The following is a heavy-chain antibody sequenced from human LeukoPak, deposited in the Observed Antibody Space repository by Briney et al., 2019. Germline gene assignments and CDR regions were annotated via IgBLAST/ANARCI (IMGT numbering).Heavy chain of an antibody. Sequence: GGSLRLSCAASGFTFSTYWFHWVRQAPGEGPVWVSRTNPDGSSTDHADSVWGRFVISRDNAKNSLYLQMNSLRAEDTALYYCAKDLSRAAAVFSGSFDYWGQGTLVTVSS. CDR3: AKDLSRAAAVFSGSFDY. CDR1: GFTFSTYW. D-gene: IGHD6-13*01. V-gene: IGHV3-74*01. CDR2: TNPDGSST. J-gene: IGHJ4*02.